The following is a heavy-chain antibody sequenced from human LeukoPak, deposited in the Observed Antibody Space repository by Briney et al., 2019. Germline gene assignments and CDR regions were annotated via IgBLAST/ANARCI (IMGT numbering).Heavy chain of an antibody. CDR2: IYYIENT. D-gene: IGHD2-21*02. CDR3: ARGVVTAHQTFDF. CDR1: GGSISNYY. J-gene: IGHJ4*02. V-gene: IGHV4-59*08. Sequence: PSETLSLTCTVSGGSISNYYWSWIRQPPGKALEWIGFIYYIENTNYNPSLKSRVTMSLDTSQNQFSLKLSSVTAADTAVYYCARGVVTAHQTFDFWGQGTLVTVSS.